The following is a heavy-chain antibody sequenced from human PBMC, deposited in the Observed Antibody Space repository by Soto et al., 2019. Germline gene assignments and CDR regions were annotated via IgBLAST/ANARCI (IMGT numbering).Heavy chain of an antibody. J-gene: IGHJ4*02. CDR2: IWYDGSNK. CDR3: ARDLGFVYDSSGALDY. Sequence: QVQLVESGGGVVQPGRSLRLSCAASGFTFSSYGMHWVRQAPGKGLEGVAVIWYDGSNKYYADSVKGRFTISRDNSKNTLYLQMNSLRAEDTAVYYCARDLGFVYDSSGALDYWGQGTLVTVSS. CDR1: GFTFSSYG. V-gene: IGHV3-33*01. D-gene: IGHD3-22*01.